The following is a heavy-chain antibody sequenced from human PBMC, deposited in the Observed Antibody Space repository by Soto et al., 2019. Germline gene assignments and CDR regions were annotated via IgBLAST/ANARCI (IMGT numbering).Heavy chain of an antibody. D-gene: IGHD3-10*01. CDR2: IWYDGSNK. CDR3: ARDMEEVLWFGAIDAFDI. CDR1: GFTFSRYG. Sequence: QVQLVESGGGVVQPGRSLRLSCAASGFTFSRYGMHWVRQAPGKGLEWVALIWYDGSNKYYADSVKGRFTISRDNSKNTLYLQMNSLRAEDTAVYYCARDMEEVLWFGAIDAFDIWGQGTMVTVSS. J-gene: IGHJ3*02. V-gene: IGHV3-33*01.